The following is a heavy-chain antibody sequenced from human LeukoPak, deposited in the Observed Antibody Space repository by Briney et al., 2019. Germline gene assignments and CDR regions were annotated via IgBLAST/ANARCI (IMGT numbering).Heavy chain of an antibody. D-gene: IGHD3-9*01. J-gene: IGHJ3*02. CDR1: GGSFSHYY. CDR3: ARGYFDSPHTFDI. CDR2: IYYSGNT. Sequence: SETLSLTCTVSGGSFSHYYWSWIRQPPGKGLEWIGYIYYSGNTDYNPSLKSRVTISLDTSKNHFSLRLSSVTAADTAVYFCARGYFDSPHTFDIWGQGTMVTVSS. V-gene: IGHV4-59*01.